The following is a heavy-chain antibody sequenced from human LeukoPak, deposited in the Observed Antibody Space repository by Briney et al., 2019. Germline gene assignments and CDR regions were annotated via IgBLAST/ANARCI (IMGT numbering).Heavy chain of an antibody. J-gene: IGHJ6*04. CDR3: ARDPGYESWSPFWGGMDV. CDR2: ITRDGSST. CDR1: GFTLSSSW. Sequence: QPGGSLTLSCAASGFTLSSSWMHWVRQAPGKGLVWDSRITRDGSSTTYADSVKGRFTTSRDNAKNTLYLQMESLRDDDTAVYYCARDPGYESWSPFWGGMDVWGNGTTVTVSS. D-gene: IGHD3-16*01. V-gene: IGHV3-74*01.